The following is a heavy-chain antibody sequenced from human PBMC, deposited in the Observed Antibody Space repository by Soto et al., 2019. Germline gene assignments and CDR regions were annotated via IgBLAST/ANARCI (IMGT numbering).Heavy chain of an antibody. J-gene: IGHJ4*02. V-gene: IGHV4-59*08. D-gene: IGHD3-10*01. Sequence: QVQLQESGPGLVKPSETLSLTCTVSGGSLSSYWSWIRQPPGKGLEWPGYIYYSGSTNYNPSLKSRVTISIDTAKSQFSLRLSSLTAADTAVDYCARQPYYYGGFDYWGQGTLVTVSS. CDR3: ARQPYYYGGFDY. CDR2: IYYSGST. CDR1: GGSLSSY.